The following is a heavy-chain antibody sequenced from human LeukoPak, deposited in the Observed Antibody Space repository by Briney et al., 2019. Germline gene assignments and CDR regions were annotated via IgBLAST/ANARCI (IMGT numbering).Heavy chain of an antibody. Sequence: GGSLRLSCAASGFTFDDYAMHWVRQAPGKGLEWVSGISWNSGSIGYADSVKGRFTISRDNAMNSLYLQMNSLRAEDTALYYCAKGNNDILTGPGYGMDVWGQGTTVTVSS. CDR3: AKGNNDILTGPGYGMDV. CDR1: GFTFDDYA. J-gene: IGHJ6*02. D-gene: IGHD3-9*01. V-gene: IGHV3-9*01. CDR2: ISWNSGSI.